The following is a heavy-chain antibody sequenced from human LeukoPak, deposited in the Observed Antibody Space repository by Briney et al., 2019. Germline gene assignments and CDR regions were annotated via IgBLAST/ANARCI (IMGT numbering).Heavy chain of an antibody. CDR2: INHSGTT. CDR3: ARGTTTTVNYYYYYYMDV. D-gene: IGHD4-11*01. J-gene: IGHJ6*03. V-gene: IGHV4-34*01. CDR1: GGFFRGYY. Sequence: SEPLSLTCAVYGGFFRGYYWSGMRQPPGKGLEWIGEINHSGTTNYNPSLKSRVTISVDTSKNQFSLKLSSVTAADTAVYYCARGTTTTVNYYYYYYMDVWGKGTTVTVSS.